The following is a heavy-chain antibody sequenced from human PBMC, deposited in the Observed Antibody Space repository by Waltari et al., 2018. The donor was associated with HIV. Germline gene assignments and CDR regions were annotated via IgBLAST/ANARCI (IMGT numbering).Heavy chain of an antibody. Sequence: QVHLVESGGGVVQPGGSLKLSSAASGFTFSTYLLTWARQAPGKGLEWVTFIYYDGNNKNYADSVKGRFTISRDNSKKTVYLQMNSLRHEDTALYYCARGGLAISPAGTRLYTGMDVWGQGTTVTVSS. CDR2: IYYDGNNK. V-gene: IGHV3-30*02. D-gene: IGHD6-13*01. CDR1: GFTFSTYL. J-gene: IGHJ6*02. CDR3: ARGGLAISPAGTRLYTGMDV.